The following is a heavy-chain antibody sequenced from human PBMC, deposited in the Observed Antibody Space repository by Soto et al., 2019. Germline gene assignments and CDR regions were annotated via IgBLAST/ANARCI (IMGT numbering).Heavy chain of an antibody. CDR2: IYYSGST. Sequence: QLQLQESGPGLVKPSETLSLTCTVSGGSISSSSYYWGWIRQPPGKGLVWIGSIYYSGSTYYNPSRKRRVTIAVEPSKNHSPLKRSSVTAADTAVYYCARHMLVVVGCWFDPWGQGTLVTFSS. CDR1: GGSISSSSYY. V-gene: IGHV4-39*01. J-gene: IGHJ5*02. CDR3: ARHMLVVVGCWFDP. D-gene: IGHD3-22*01.